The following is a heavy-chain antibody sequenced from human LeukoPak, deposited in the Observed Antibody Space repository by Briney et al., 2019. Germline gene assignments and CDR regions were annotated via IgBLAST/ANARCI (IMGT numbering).Heavy chain of an antibody. CDR3: ARRKYGVGYDP. CDR2: VYSHGST. CDR1: GDSITSDNAY. J-gene: IGHJ5*02. Sequence: SETLSLTCTVSGDSITSDNAYWGWIRQPPGKGLEWIGNVYSHGSTFYSPSLKGRVTMSVDASKNQFSLRLSSLSAADTAVYYCARRKYGVGYDPWGQGTLVTVSS. D-gene: IGHD2-8*01. V-gene: IGHV4-39*01.